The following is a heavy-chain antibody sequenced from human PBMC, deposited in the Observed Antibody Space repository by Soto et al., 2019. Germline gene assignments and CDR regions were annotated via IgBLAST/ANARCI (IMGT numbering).Heavy chain of an antibody. CDR1: GFTFSSYA. CDR2: ISGSGGST. J-gene: IGHJ4*02. V-gene: IGHV3-23*01. CDR3: AKDMGGLAVAGTFGY. Sequence: EVQLLESGGGLVQPGGSLRLSCAASGFTFSSYAMRWVRQAPGKGLEWVSAISGSGGSTYYADSVKGRFSISRDNSKNTLYLQMNRLRAEDTAVYYCAKDMGGLAVAGTFGYWGQGTLVTVSS. D-gene: IGHD6-19*01.